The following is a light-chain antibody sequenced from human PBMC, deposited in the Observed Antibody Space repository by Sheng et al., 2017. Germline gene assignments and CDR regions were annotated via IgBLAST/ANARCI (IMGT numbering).Light chain of an antibody. CDR3: QQSYIEPTT. CDR1: QTVGPY. V-gene: IGKV1-39*01. CDR2: GAS. J-gene: IGKJ2*01. Sequence: DIQMTQSPSSVSASVGDTVTMTCRASQTVGPYLNWYQQKPGKAPKLLIYGASTLQSGVPSRFSGTGIGRDFALTISNLLPEDFATYFCQQSYIEPTTFGQGTKLQI.